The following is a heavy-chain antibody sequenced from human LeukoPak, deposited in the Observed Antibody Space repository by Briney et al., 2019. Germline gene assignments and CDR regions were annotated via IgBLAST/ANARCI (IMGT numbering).Heavy chain of an antibody. CDR2: IYYSGST. CDR1: GYSISSGSY. D-gene: IGHD6-19*01. J-gene: IGHJ3*02. Sequence: SETLSLTCTVSGYSISSGSYWGWIRQPPGKGLEWIGYIYYSGSTNYNPSLKSRVTISVDTSKNQFSLKLSSVTAADTAVYYCARDFGSSGWVDAFDIWGQGTMVTVSS. V-gene: IGHV4-38-2*02. CDR3: ARDFGSSGWVDAFDI.